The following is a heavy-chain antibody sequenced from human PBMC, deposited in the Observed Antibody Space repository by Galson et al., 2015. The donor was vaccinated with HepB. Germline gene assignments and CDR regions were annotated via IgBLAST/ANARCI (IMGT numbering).Heavy chain of an antibody. CDR1: GFTFINYA. J-gene: IGHJ4*02. D-gene: IGHD3-22*01. Sequence: SLRLSCAASGFTFINYAMHWVRQAPGKGLEWVAVISYDGSNKYYADSVKGRFTISRDNSKNTLYLQMNSLRAEDTAVYYCARDRPYDSSGYLSVAVGYWGQGTLVTVSS. CDR3: ARDRPYDSSGYLSVAVGY. V-gene: IGHV3-30*04. CDR2: ISYDGSNK.